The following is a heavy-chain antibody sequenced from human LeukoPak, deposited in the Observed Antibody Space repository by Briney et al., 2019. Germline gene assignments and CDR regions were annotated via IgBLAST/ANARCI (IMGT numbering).Heavy chain of an antibody. V-gene: IGHV1-18*01. D-gene: IGHD3-3*01. J-gene: IGHJ4*02. CDR3: ARDYGVDFWSGYYTAHTDY. CDR2: ISAYNGNT. Sequence: ASVKVSCKASGYTFTSYGISWVRQAPGQGLEWMGWISAYNGNTNYAQKLQGRVTMTTDTSTSTAYMELRSLRSDDTAVYYCARDYGVDFWSGYYTAHTDYWGQGTLVTVSS. CDR1: GYTFTSYG.